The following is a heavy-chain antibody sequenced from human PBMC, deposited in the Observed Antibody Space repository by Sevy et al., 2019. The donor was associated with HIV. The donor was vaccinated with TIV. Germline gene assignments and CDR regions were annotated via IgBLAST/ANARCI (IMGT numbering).Heavy chain of an antibody. D-gene: IGHD1-1*01. CDR2: IYFTGNT. V-gene: IGHV4-59*01. J-gene: IGHJ4*02. CDR3: ARDSTTRPRVLDY. CDR1: GGSISSYF. Sequence: SETLSLTCSVSGGSISSYFWTWVRQSPGKGLEWIGNIYFTGNTDYSPSLKSRVTLSLDTSKNQFSLTLKSVTAADTVIYFCARDSTTRPRVLDYWGQGTLVTVSS.